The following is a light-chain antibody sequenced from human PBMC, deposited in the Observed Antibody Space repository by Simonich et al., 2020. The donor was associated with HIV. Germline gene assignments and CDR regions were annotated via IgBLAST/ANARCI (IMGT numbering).Light chain of an antibody. Sequence: EIVMTQSPATLSVSPGERATLSCRASQSVTSNLAWYKQKPGQAPRFLIYGASTRATGIPARFSGSGSGTDFTLTISRLEPEDFAVYYCQQYGSSFTFGPGTKVDIK. CDR3: QQYGSSFT. V-gene: IGKV3-15*01. CDR1: QSVTSN. J-gene: IGKJ3*01. CDR2: GAS.